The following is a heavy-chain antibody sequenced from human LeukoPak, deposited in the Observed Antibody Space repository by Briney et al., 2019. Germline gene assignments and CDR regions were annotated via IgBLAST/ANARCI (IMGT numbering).Heavy chain of an antibody. CDR2: IYSSGDTNL. CDR1: GDSISGYY. J-gene: IGHJ6*03. V-gene: IGHV4-4*07. D-gene: IGHD5-18*01. Sequence: SETLTLTCTVSGDSISGYYWTWLRQPAGKGLEWIGRIYSSGDTNLNYHPSFPSRVTISGDTSKNQFSLRLKSVTAADTAVYYCARDSPDGYTHEHYYYYMDVWGKGTTVTVSS. CDR3: ARDSPDGYTHEHYYYYMDV.